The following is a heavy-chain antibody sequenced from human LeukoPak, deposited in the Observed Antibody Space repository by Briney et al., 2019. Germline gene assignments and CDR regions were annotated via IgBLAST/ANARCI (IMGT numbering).Heavy chain of an antibody. Sequence: PSETLSLTCAVYGGSFSGYYWSWIRQPPGKGLEWIGEINHSGSTNYNPSLKSRVTISVDTSKNPFSLKLSSVTAADTAVYYCARRMNYYDSSGYYWSAFDIWGQGTMVTVSS. CDR1: GGSFSGYY. CDR2: INHSGST. D-gene: IGHD3-22*01. CDR3: ARRMNYYDSSGYYWSAFDI. J-gene: IGHJ3*02. V-gene: IGHV4-34*01.